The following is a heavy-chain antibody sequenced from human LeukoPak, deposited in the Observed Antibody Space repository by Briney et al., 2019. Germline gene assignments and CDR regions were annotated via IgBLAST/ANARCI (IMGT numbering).Heavy chain of an antibody. J-gene: IGHJ6*02. D-gene: IGHD3-10*01. Sequence: GGSLRLSCAVSGFTFGDYAMHWVRQAPGKGLEWVSLISVDGTGTFYVDSVKGRFTISRDNSKNFLYLQMNSLTTEDTALYYCTKDRYGSRSGETGMDVWGQGTTVTVSS. V-gene: IGHV3-43*02. CDR3: TKDRYGSRSGETGMDV. CDR2: ISVDGTGT. CDR1: GFTFGDYA.